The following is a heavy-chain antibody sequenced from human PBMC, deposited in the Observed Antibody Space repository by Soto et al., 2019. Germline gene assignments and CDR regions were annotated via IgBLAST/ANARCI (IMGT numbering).Heavy chain of an antibody. V-gene: IGHV3-23*01. CDR2: VSATDGST. Sequence: EVQMLESGGGLVQPGGSLRLSCSVSGFTFSAHAMSWVRQAPGKGLEWVSTVSATDGSTDYADSVKGRFTITRDNSKNPLYLHLTSLRLEDTAIYYCAKDRFNGAFDIWGQGTMVPVSS. D-gene: IGHD2-8*01. CDR3: AKDRFNGAFDI. J-gene: IGHJ3*02. CDR1: GFTFSAHA.